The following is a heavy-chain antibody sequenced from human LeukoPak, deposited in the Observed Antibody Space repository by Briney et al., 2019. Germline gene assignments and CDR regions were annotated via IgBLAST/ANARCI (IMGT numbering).Heavy chain of an antibody. D-gene: IGHD2-21*01. V-gene: IGHV1-18*01. CDR3: ATYSQYYYYMDV. J-gene: IGHJ6*03. CDR2: ISAYNGNT. CDR1: GYTFTSYG. Sequence: ASVKVSCKASGYTFTSYGISWVRQAPGQGLEWMGWISAYNGNTSYAQKLQGRVTMTTDTSTSTAYMELRSLRSDDTAVYYCATYSQYYYYMDVRGKGTTVTVSS.